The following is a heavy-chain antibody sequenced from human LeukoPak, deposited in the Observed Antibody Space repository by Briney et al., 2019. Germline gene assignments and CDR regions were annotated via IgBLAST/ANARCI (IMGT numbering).Heavy chain of an antibody. D-gene: IGHD2-2*01. J-gene: IGHJ4*02. CDR2: ISYDGSNK. V-gene: IGHV3-30-3*01. Sequence: PGGSLRLSCAASGFNFTDFAMNWVRQAPGKGLEWVAVISYDGSNKYYADSVKGRFTISRDNSKNTLYLQMNSLRAEDTAVYYCARDRNTPSVPLLGYWGQGTLVTVSS. CDR1: GFNFTDFA. CDR3: ARDRNTPSVPLLGY.